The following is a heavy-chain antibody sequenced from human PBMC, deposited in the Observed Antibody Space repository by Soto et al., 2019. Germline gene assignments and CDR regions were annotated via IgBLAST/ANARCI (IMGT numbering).Heavy chain of an antibody. J-gene: IGHJ3*02. CDR2: TTGSGDNT. V-gene: IGHV3-23*01. D-gene: IGHD6-13*01. Sequence: GGSLRLSCAASGFTFSNYAMSWVRQAPGKGLEWVSATTGSGDNTYYADSVRGRFTISRDNSKNTLYLQMNSLRAGDTAVYYCAKDKRGSSWNDAFDSWGHGTMVTVSS. CDR1: GFTFSNYA. CDR3: AKDKRGSSWNDAFDS.